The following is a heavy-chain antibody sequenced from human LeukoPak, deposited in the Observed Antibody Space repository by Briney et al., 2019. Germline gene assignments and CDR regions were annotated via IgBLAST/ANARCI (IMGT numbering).Heavy chain of an antibody. Sequence: ASVKASCKASGYTFTAYYMHWVRQAPGQGLEWMGRINPNSGGTSYAQKFQGRVTMTRDTSISTAYMELSRLRSDGTAVYYCARDGDYDSSGFFLDYWGQGTLVTVSS. J-gene: IGHJ4*02. CDR1: GYTFTAYY. CDR3: ARDGDYDSSGFFLDY. V-gene: IGHV1-2*06. D-gene: IGHD3-22*01. CDR2: INPNSGGT.